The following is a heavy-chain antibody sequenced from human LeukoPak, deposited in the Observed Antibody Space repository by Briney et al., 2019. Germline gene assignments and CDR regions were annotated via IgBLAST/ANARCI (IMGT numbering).Heavy chain of an antibody. Sequence: SVKVSCKASGGTFSSYAISWVRQAPGQGLEWMGRIIPIFGTANYAQKFQGRVAITTDESTSTAYMELSSLRSEDTAVYYCARLPYYYDSSGYMDWGQGTLVTVSS. CDR1: GGTFSSYA. CDR3: ARLPYYYDSSGYMD. CDR2: IIPIFGTA. J-gene: IGHJ4*02. V-gene: IGHV1-69*05. D-gene: IGHD3-22*01.